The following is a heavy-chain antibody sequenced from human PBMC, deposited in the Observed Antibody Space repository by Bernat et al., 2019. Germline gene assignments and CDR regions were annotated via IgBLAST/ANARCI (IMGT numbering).Heavy chain of an antibody. J-gene: IGHJ5*02. CDR3: ARAGASYCSGNSCYDNWLDP. CDR2: ISTTSSYG. V-gene: IGHV3-21*01. D-gene: IGHD2-2*01. Sequence: EVQLVESGGGLVKPGGSLRLSCAASGFSFSDYRMNWVRQAPGQGLEGVSKISTTSSYGNYASSVKGRFTISRDSAKNSLYLEMNSLRAEETAVYYCARAGASYCSGNSCYDNWLDPWGQGTLVTVSS. CDR1: GFSFSDYR.